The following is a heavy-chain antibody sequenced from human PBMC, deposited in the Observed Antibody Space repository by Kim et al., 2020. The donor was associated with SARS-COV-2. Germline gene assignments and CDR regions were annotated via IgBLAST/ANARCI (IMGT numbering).Heavy chain of an antibody. Sequence: GGSLRLSCAASGLTFSKFWMHGVRQAPGKGLEWVANIKEDGSEKHYVDSVKGRFTISRDNAKNSLYLQMNSLRDEDTAVYYCARDGWDYWGQGNLVTVS. V-gene: IGHV3-7*01. CDR1: GLTFSKFW. D-gene: IGHD6-19*01. J-gene: IGHJ4*02. CDR3: ARDGWDY. CDR2: IKEDGSEK.